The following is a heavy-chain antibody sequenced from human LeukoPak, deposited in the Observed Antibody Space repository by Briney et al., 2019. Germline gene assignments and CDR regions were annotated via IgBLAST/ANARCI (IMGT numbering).Heavy chain of an antibody. V-gene: IGHV1-18*01. CDR3: ARATRTLTFGGVIVNNWFDP. D-gene: IGHD3-16*02. Sequence: ASVKVSCKASGYTFTGYGISWVRQAPGQGLEWMGWISAYNGNTNYAQKLQGRVTMTTDTSTSTAYMELRSLRSDDTAVYYCARATRTLTFGGVIVNNWFDPWGQGTLVTVSS. CDR2: ISAYNGNT. CDR1: GYTFTGYG. J-gene: IGHJ5*02.